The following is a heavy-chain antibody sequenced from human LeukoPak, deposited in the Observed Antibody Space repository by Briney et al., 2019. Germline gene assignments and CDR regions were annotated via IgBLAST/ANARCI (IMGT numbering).Heavy chain of an antibody. CDR2: ISSSGNIL. Sequence: GGSLRLSCAASGFTFSSYEMNWVRQAPGKGLEWVSYISSSGNILNYADSVKGRFTISRDNAKNSLYLQMNSLRAEDTAVYYCARRLAPDYWGQGTLVTVSS. CDR1: GFTFSSYE. J-gene: IGHJ4*02. V-gene: IGHV3-48*03. CDR3: ARRLAPDY.